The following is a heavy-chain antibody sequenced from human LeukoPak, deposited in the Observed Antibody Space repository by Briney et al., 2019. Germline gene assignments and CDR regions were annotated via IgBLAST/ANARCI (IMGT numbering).Heavy chain of an antibody. D-gene: IGHD3-22*01. J-gene: IGHJ5*02. V-gene: IGHV3-7*01. CDR3: ARDINYSDSSGYYT. CDR2: IKQDGSEK. CDR1: GFTFSSYW. Sequence: GGSLRLSCVASGFTFSSYWMTWVRRAPGQGLEWVATIKQDGSEKFYVDSVKGRFTISRDNAKNSLSLQMNSLRGEDTAVYYCARDINYSDSSGYYTWGQGTLVTVSS.